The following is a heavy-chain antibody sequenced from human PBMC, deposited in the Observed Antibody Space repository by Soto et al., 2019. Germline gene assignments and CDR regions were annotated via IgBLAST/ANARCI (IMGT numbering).Heavy chain of an antibody. CDR3: ARGTGSYGRDPQYDYYGMDV. D-gene: IGHD3-10*01. Sequence: QVQLVESGGGVVQPGRSLRLSCAASGFTFSSYGMHWVRQAPGKGLEWVAVIWYDGSNKYYADSVKGRFTISRDNSKNTLYLQMNSLRAEDTAVYYCARGTGSYGRDPQYDYYGMDVW. V-gene: IGHV3-33*01. J-gene: IGHJ6*01. CDR2: IWYDGSNK. CDR1: GFTFSSYG.